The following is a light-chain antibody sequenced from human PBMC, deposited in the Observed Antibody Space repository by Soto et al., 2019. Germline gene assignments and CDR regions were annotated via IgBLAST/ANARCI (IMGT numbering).Light chain of an antibody. V-gene: IGKV1-5*03. Sequence: DIQMTQSPSTLSASVGDRVTITCRPSRSVSSWLAWYQQKPGKAPSLLIQKTSDLISGVPSRFSGRGSGAEFTPTLDSLQPDAFASYYCQQLGTFGQGTKV. CDR1: RSVSSW. J-gene: IGKJ1*01. CDR3: QQLGT. CDR2: KTS.